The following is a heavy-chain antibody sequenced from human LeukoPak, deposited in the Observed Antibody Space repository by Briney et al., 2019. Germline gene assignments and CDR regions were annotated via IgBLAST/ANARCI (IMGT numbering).Heavy chain of an antibody. J-gene: IGHJ5*02. CDR3: ARDGPYSTSSTHPP. D-gene: IGHD6-6*01. CDR2: IKEDGSEK. CDR1: GFSLSSSW. Sequence: GGSLRLSCAASGFSLSSSWMSWVRQAPGKGREWVANIKEDGSEKYYVGSVKGRFTISRDNAKNSLYLQMDSLRAEDTAVYYCARDGPYSTSSTHPPWGQGTLVTVSS. V-gene: IGHV3-7*03.